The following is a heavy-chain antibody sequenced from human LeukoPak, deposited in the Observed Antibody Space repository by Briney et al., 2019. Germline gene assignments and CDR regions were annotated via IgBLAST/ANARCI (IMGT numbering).Heavy chain of an antibody. CDR1: GGSFSGYY. V-gene: IGHV4-34*01. CDR2: INHSGST. J-gene: IGHJ4*02. CDR3: AREASKGYSSGYYGHFDY. D-gene: IGHD3-22*01. Sequence: SETLSLTCAVYGGSFSGYYWSWIRQPPGKGLEWIGEINHSGSTNYNPSLKSRVTISVDTSKNQFSLKLSSVTAADTAVYHCAREASKGYSSGYYGHFDYWGQGTLVTVSS.